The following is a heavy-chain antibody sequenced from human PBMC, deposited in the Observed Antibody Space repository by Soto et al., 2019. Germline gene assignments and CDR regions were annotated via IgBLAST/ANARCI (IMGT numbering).Heavy chain of an antibody. V-gene: IGHV3-30*02. CDR2: IWYDGTKK. Sequence: GGSLRLSSAASGFTFTAYGMHWVRQAPGKGLEWVAVIWYDGTKKYYADSVKGRFTISRDNSRNSLYLQMNSLRAEDTAVYYCAKGLSGWYWGPGGLDYWGQGTLVTVSS. CDR1: GFTFTAYG. CDR3: AKGLSGWYWGPGGLDY. J-gene: IGHJ4*02. D-gene: IGHD6-19*01.